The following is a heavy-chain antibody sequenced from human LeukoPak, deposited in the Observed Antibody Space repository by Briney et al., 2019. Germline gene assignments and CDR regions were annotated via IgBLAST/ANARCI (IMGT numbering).Heavy chain of an antibody. Sequence: PGRSLRLSCAASGFTFSSYGMHWVRQAPGKGLEWVAVISYDGGNKYYADSVKGRFTISRDNSKNTLYLQMNSLRAEDTAVYYCAKYSGSYFDYWGQGTLVTVSS. CDR3: AKYSGSYFDY. CDR1: GFTFSSYG. J-gene: IGHJ4*02. V-gene: IGHV3-30*18. D-gene: IGHD1-26*01. CDR2: ISYDGGNK.